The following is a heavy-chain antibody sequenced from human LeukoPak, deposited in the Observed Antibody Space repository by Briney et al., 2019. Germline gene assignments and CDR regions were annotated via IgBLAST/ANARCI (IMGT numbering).Heavy chain of an antibody. D-gene: IGHD6-19*01. CDR2: ISSSSSYI. CDR3: ARSPYSSGWSQFDY. Sequence: GGSLRLSCAASGFTFSSYSMNWVRQAPGKGLEWVSSISSSSSYIYYADSVKGRFTISRDNAKNSLYLQMNSLRAEDTAVYYCARSPYSSGWSQFDYWGQGTLVTVSS. V-gene: IGHV3-21*01. J-gene: IGHJ4*02. CDR1: GFTFSSYS.